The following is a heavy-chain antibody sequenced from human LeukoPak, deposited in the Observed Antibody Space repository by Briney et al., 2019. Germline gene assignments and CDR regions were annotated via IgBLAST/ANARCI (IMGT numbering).Heavy chain of an antibody. CDR1: GGSISSYY. Sequence: SETLSLTSTVSGGSISSYYWSWIRQPAGQGLEGIGRIYTSGNTNYNPSLKSRVTLSVDTSKNQFPLKLSSVTAADTAVYYCARLPYYYGSGSYYYRLDWGQGTLVTVSS. D-gene: IGHD3-10*01. V-gene: IGHV4-4*07. J-gene: IGHJ4*02. CDR3: ARLPYYYGSGSYYYRLD. CDR2: IYTSGNT.